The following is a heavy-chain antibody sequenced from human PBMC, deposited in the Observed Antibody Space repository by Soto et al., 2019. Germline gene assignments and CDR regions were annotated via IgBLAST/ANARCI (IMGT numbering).Heavy chain of an antibody. D-gene: IGHD5-18*01. CDR1: GGTFSSYA. V-gene: IGHV1-69*01. Sequence: QVQLVQSGAEVKKPGSSVKVSCKASGGTFSSYAISWVRQAPGQGLEWMGGIIPIFGTANYAQKFQGRVTITADESTSTAYMELSSLRSEDTAVYYCARRGIDTAMVTSRTWYYYGMDVWGQGTTVTVSS. J-gene: IGHJ6*02. CDR2: IIPIFGTA. CDR3: ARRGIDTAMVTSRTWYYYGMDV.